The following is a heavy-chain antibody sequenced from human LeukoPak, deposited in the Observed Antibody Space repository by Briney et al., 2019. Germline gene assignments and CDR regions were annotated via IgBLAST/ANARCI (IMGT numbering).Heavy chain of an antibody. J-gene: IGHJ5*02. CDR3: ARGVNWIDP. D-gene: IGHD6-13*01. Sequence: SETLSLTCTVSGGSISSYYWSWIRRPPGKGLEWIGYISYSGTTNYNPSLKSRVTISIDTSKNQFSLKLSSVTAADTAVYYCARGVNWIDPWGQGTLVTVSS. CDR2: ISYSGTT. V-gene: IGHV4-59*01. CDR1: GGSISSYY.